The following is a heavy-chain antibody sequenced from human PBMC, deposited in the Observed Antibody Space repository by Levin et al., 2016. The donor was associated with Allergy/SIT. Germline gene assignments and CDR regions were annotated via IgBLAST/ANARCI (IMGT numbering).Heavy chain of an antibody. CDR3: ARARSSSGGMGV. J-gene: IGHJ6*04. CDR1: GFTFSSYS. CDR2: ISSSSSYI. V-gene: IGHV3-21*01. Sequence: GGSLRLSCAASGFTFSSYSMNWVRQAPGKGLEWVSSISSSSSYIYYADSVKGRFTISRDNAKNSLYLQMNSLRAEDTAVYYCARARSSSGGMGVWGKGTTVTVSS. D-gene: IGHD6-6*01.